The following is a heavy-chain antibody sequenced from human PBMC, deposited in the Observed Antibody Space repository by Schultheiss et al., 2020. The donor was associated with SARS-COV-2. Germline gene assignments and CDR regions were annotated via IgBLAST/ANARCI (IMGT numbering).Heavy chain of an antibody. J-gene: IGHJ6*02. V-gene: IGHV4-61*02. CDR3: ARDNAFYGVDV. CDR1: GGSISSGSYY. Sequence: SETLSLTCTVSGGSISSGSYYWSWIRQPAGKGLEWIGRIYTSGSTNYNPSLKSRVTMSVDTSKNQFSLKLSSVTAADTAVYYCARDNAFYGVDVWGQGTTVTVSS. CDR2: IYTSGST.